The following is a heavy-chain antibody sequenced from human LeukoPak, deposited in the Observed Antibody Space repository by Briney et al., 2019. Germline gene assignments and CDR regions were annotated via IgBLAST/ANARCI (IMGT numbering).Heavy chain of an antibody. D-gene: IGHD1-1*01. CDR3: ARYPYYTTRIPMFDY. CDR1: GFTFSDYY. Sequence: GGSLRLSCAASGFTFSDYYMSWIRQAPGKGLEWVSYISSSGSTIYYADSVKGRFTISRDNAKNSLYLQMNSLRAEDTAVYYCARYPYYTTRIPMFDYWGQGTLVTVSS. V-gene: IGHV3-11*01. CDR2: ISSSGSTI. J-gene: IGHJ4*02.